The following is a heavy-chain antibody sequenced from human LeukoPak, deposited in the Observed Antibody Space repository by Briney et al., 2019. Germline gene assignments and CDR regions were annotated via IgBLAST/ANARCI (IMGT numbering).Heavy chain of an antibody. V-gene: IGHV3-20*04. Sequence: PGGSLRLSCAASGFTFDDYAMNWVRQVPGRGLEWVSGINWNGRITEYADSVKGRFTISRDNSKNTLYLQMNSLRAEDTAVYYCARDLGTPHDAFDIWGQGTMVTVSS. CDR2: INWNGRIT. CDR3: ARDLGTPHDAFDI. CDR1: GFTFDDYA. J-gene: IGHJ3*02. D-gene: IGHD1-14*01.